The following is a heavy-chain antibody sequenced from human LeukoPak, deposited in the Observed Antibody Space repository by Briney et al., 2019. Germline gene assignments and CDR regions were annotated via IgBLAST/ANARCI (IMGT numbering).Heavy chain of an antibody. Sequence: GGSLRLSCAASGFTVSSNYMSWVRQGPGKGLEWVAFIRYDGSNKYYADPVKGRFTISRDNSKNTLYLQMNSLRTEDTAVYYCAKGLQTAYSTPFDPWGQGTLVTVSS. CDR3: AKGLQTAYSTPFDP. D-gene: IGHD6-13*01. V-gene: IGHV3-30*02. CDR1: GFTVSSNY. CDR2: IRYDGSNK. J-gene: IGHJ5*02.